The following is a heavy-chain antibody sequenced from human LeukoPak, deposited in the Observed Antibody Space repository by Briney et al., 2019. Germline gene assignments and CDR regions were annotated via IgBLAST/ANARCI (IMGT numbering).Heavy chain of an antibody. CDR2: IDPSDSYT. CDR3: ARLPPTRYGSVSCMDV. Sequence: GESLKISCKGSGYSFTSYWISWVRQMPGKGLEWMGRIDPSDSYTNYSPSFQGHVTISADKSISTAYLQWSSLKASDTAMYYCARLPPTRYGSVSCMDVWGQGTTVTVSS. V-gene: IGHV5-10-1*01. J-gene: IGHJ6*02. D-gene: IGHD3-10*01. CDR1: GYSFTSYW.